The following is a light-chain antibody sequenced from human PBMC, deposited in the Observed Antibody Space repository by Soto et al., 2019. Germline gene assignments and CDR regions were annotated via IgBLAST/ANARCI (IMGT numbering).Light chain of an antibody. CDR3: MQALETPLT. CDR1: QSLLHDNGFNF. J-gene: IGKJ4*01. Sequence: DIVMTQSPLFLSVTPGEPASISCRSSQSLLHDNGFNFLNWYLQKPGQSPQLLIALGSSRASGVPVRFSGSASGRDFTLLISRVEAEDVGVFYCMQALETPLTFGGGTKVEIK. V-gene: IGKV2-28*01. CDR2: LGS.